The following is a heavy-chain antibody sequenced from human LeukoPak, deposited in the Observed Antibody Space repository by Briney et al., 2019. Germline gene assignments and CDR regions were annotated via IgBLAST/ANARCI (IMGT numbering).Heavy chain of an antibody. Sequence: GGSLKLSCAASGFTFSGSAMHWVRQASGKGLEWVGRVRSKANSYATAYAASVRGRFTISRDDSKNTAYLQMNSLKTEDTAVYYCTRLRDAFDLWGQGTMVTVSS. CDR3: TRLRDAFDL. V-gene: IGHV3-73*01. CDR1: GFTFSGSA. CDR2: VRSKANSYAT. J-gene: IGHJ3*01.